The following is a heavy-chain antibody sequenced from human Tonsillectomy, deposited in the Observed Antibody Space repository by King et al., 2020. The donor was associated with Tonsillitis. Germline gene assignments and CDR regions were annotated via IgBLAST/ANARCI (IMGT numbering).Heavy chain of an antibody. D-gene: IGHD6-19*01. V-gene: IGHV3-23*04. CDR2: ISTGGDT. Sequence: VQLVESGGGLVQPGGSLRVSCAASVFTFSTSAMSWVRQAPGKGLEWVSGISTGGDTWYADSVKGRFTLSRDNSKNTVYLQMNSLRGEDTAVYYCTKDARLGIDAPFFDYWGQGTLVTVSS. CDR3: TKDARLGIDAPFFDY. CDR1: VFTFSTSA. J-gene: IGHJ4*02.